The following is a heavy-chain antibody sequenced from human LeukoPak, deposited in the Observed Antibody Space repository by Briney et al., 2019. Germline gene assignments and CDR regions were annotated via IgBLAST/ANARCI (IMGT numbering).Heavy chain of an antibody. V-gene: IGHV4-39*01. CDR2: ISYSGRT. Sequence: PSETLSLTCTVSGGSTSSSSFYWGWIRQPPGKGLGCIGRISYSGRTCYNPSLQSRVTISVDTSKNQFSLRLCSVTAADTAVYYCARLRAYYYDSSGYYNFDFWGQGTLVTVSS. CDR1: GGSTSSSSFY. J-gene: IGHJ4*02. D-gene: IGHD3-22*01. CDR3: ARLRAYYYDSSGYYNFDF.